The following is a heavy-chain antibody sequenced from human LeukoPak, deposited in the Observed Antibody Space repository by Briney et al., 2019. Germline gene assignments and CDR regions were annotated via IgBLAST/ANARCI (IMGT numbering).Heavy chain of an antibody. J-gene: IGHJ3*02. Sequence: SETLSLPCTVSGGSVSSGSYYWSWIRQPPGKGLEWSGYIYYSGSTNYNPSLKSRVTISVDTSKNQFSLKLSSVTAADTAVYYCARWAKRSGGGRDAFDIWGQGTMVTVSS. V-gene: IGHV4-61*01. D-gene: IGHD6-25*01. CDR1: GGSVSSGSYY. CDR2: IYYSGST. CDR3: ARWAKRSGGGRDAFDI.